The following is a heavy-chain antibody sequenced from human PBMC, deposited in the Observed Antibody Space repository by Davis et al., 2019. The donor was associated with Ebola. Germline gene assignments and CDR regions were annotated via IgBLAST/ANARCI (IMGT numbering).Heavy chain of an antibody. J-gene: IGHJ5*02. CDR2: INHSGST. CDR3: ARDPSYCSGGSCYTNNWFDP. V-gene: IGHV4-4*02. CDR1: GGSISSSNW. D-gene: IGHD2-15*01. Sequence: MPGGSLRLSCAVSGGSISSSNWWSWVRQPPGKGLEWIGEINHSGSTNYNPSLKSRVTISVDTSKNQFSLKLSSVTAEDTAVYYCARDPSYCSGGSCYTNNWFDPWGQGTLVTVSS.